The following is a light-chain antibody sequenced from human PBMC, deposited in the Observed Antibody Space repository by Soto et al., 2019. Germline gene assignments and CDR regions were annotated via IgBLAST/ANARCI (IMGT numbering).Light chain of an antibody. Sequence: EIVLTPSPGPLSWSPGERATLSCRASQSVRTSYLAWYQQKLGQAPRLLIYGGSIRATGVPDRFSGGGSGTDGTLTISRREPEDSAGYAGHGQQFPSTQRKTFGQGTKPEIK. CDR1: QSVRTSY. V-gene: IGKV3-20*01. J-gene: IGKJ2*01. CDR2: GGS. CDR3: HGQQFPSTQRKT.